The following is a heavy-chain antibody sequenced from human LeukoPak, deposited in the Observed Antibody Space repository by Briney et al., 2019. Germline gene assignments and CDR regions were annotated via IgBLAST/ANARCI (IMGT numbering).Heavy chain of an antibody. V-gene: IGHV1-3*04. D-gene: IGHD3-9*01. CDR1: GYTFTTYA. J-gene: IGHJ5*02. Sequence: ASVKVSCKASGYTFTTYAIHWVGQAPGQRLEWMGWINSDNGNTKYSQKFQGRVTITRDTSAYTAYMELRSLNSADTAIYFCARAPYDFLTGFSLNWFDPWGQGTLVTVSS. CDR3: ARAPYDFLTGFSLNWFDP. CDR2: INSDNGNT.